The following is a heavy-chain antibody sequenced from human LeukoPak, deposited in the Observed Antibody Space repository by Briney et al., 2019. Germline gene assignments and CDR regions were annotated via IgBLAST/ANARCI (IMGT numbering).Heavy chain of an antibody. CDR3: AKVGGRDIVVVVAAIAFDY. D-gene: IGHD2-15*01. CDR2: ISGSGGST. J-gene: IGHJ4*02. V-gene: IGHV3-23*01. Sequence: GGSLRLSCAASGFTFNSYAMSWVRQAPGKGLEWVSAISGSGGSTYYADSVKGRFTISRDNSKNTLYLQMNSLRAEDTAVYYCAKVGGRDIVVVVAAIAFDYWGQGTLVTVSS. CDR1: GFTFNSYA.